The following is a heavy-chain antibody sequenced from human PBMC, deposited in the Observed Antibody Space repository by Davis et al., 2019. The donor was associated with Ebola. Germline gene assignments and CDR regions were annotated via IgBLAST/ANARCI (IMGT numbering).Heavy chain of an antibody. CDR1: GYTFTSYG. Sequence: ASVKVSCKASGYTFTSYGISWVRQAPGQGLEWMGWISAYNGNTNYAQKLQGRVTMTTDKSTSTAYMELSSLRSEDTAVYYCARVGGGQFVGWFDPWGQGTLVTVSS. CDR3: ARVGGGQFVGWFDP. V-gene: IGHV1-18*01. CDR2: ISAYNGNT. J-gene: IGHJ5*02. D-gene: IGHD3-10*01.